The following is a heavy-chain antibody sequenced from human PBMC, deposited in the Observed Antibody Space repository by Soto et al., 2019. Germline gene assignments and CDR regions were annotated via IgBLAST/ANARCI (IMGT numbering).Heavy chain of an antibody. CDR1: GFTFSSYG. V-gene: IGHV3-30*18. CDR3: AKAGVAETRYGMDV. J-gene: IGHJ6*02. Sequence: GGSLRLSCAASGFTFSSYGMHWVRQAPGKGLEWVAVISYDGSNKYYADSVKGRFTISRDNSKNTLYLQMNSLRAEDTAVYYCAKAGVAETRYGMDVWGQGTTVTVSS. D-gene: IGHD6-19*01. CDR2: ISYDGSNK.